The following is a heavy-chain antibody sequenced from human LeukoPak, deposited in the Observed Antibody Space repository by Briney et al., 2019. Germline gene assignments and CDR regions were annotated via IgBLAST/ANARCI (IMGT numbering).Heavy chain of an antibody. V-gene: IGHV4-59*01. CDR2: IYYSRTT. CDR1: GXFISSYY. J-gene: IGHJ2*01. CDR3: VRRQWELQYFDL. Sequence: SETLSLTCTVSGXFISSYYWSWIRQPPGKGLEWIGYIYYSRTTKYNPSLKSRVTISADTSKNQFPLKLNSVTAADTAVYYCVRRQWELQYFDLWGRGTLVAVSS. D-gene: IGHD1-26*01.